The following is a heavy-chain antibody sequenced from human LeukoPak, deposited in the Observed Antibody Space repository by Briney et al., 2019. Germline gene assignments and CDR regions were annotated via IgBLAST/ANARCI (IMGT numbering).Heavy chain of an antibody. V-gene: IGHV4-59*01. CDR2: IFYSGST. Sequence: KASETLSLTCTVSDDSISTYYWSWIRQPPGKGLEWIGYIFYSGSTNYNPSLKSRATISIDTSKNQFSLKLSSVTAADTAVYYCARNVAYSSSWYTRRRGCYFDYWGQGTLVTVSS. CDR3: ARNVAYSSSWYTRRRGCYFDY. J-gene: IGHJ4*02. D-gene: IGHD6-13*01. CDR1: DDSISTYY.